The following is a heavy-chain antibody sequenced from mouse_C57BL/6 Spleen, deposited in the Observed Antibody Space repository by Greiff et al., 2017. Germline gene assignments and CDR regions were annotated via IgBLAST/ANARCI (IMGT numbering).Heavy chain of an antibody. CDR2: ISYDGSN. CDR1: GYSITSGYY. D-gene: IGHD4-1*01. Sequence: EVKLMESGPGLVKPSQSLSLTCSVTGYSITSGYYWNWIRQFPGNKLEWMGYISYDGSNNYNPSLKNRISITRDTSKNQFFLKLNSVTTEDTATYYCASELTGNFDYGGQGTTLTVSS. J-gene: IGHJ2*01. CDR3: ASELTGNFDY. V-gene: IGHV3-6*01.